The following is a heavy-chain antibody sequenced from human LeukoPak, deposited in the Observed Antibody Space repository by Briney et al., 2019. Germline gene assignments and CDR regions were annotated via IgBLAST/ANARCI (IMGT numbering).Heavy chain of an antibody. V-gene: IGHV3-20*04. CDR1: GFTFDDYG. CDR3: ARDKNSGYGGNFAAFDI. D-gene: IGHD4-23*01. CDR2: INWNGGST. J-gene: IGHJ3*02. Sequence: PGGSLRLSCAASGFTFDDYGMSWVREAPGKGLEWVSGINWNGGSTGYADSVKGRFTISRDNAKNSLYLQMNSLRAEDTALYYCARDKNSGYGGNFAAFDIWGQGTMVTVSS.